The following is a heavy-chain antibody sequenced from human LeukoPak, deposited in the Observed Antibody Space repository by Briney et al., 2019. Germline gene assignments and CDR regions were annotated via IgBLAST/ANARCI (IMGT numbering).Heavy chain of an antibody. Sequence: GASVKVSCKASGYTSTSYDINWVRQAPGQGLEWMGRMNPNSGNTGYAQKFQGRVTMTRNTSISTAYMELSSLRSEDTAVYYCARGPPHSGSYYFDYWGQGTLVTVSS. J-gene: IGHJ4*02. CDR3: ARGPPHSGSYYFDY. D-gene: IGHD1-26*01. CDR1: GYTSTSYD. CDR2: MNPNSGNT. V-gene: IGHV1-8*01.